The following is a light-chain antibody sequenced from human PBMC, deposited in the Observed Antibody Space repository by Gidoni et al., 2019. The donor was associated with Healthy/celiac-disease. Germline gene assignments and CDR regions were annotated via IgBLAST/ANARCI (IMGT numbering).Light chain of an antibody. CDR2: DAS. CDR3: QQRSNWPWT. CDR1: QGVSSY. J-gene: IGKJ1*01. Sequence: DIVLTQSPATLSLSPVERSTLSCRASQGVSSYLAWYQQKPGQAPRLLIYDASNRATGIPASFRGSWSWKDFNLTISSLVPEDFAVYYCQQRSNWPWTCGQGTKVEIK. V-gene: IGKV3-11*01.